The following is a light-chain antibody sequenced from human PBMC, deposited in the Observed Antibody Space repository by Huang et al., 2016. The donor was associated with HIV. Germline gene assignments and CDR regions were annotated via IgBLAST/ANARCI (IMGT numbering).Light chain of an antibody. Sequence: IQMTQSPASLSAYVGDRVTISCQANQDIRSNLNWYQQKPGKAPRRLIYGASNLQAEVPSRFSGKGSGTDFTITISSLQSEDIATYYCQQYDSRYTFGQGTRLEIK. J-gene: IGKJ2*01. CDR2: GAS. V-gene: IGKV1-33*01. CDR3: QQYDSRYT. CDR1: QDIRSN.